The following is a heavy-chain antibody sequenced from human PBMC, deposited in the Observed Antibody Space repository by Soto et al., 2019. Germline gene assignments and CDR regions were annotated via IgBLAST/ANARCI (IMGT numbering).Heavy chain of an antibody. CDR2: MSHDENRK. D-gene: IGHD3-3*01. CDR3: EKEYDFWSASVNPYFDS. Sequence: PGGSLRLSCAASGFTFAHYAMHWVRHSTGKGLEWVAFMSHDENRKLYSDTVKGRFTISRDNTKRTLYLQMSRLRAEDTAVYYCEKEYDFWSASVNPYFDSWGLGTLVTVSS. V-gene: IGHV3-30*18. J-gene: IGHJ4*02. CDR1: GFTFAHYA.